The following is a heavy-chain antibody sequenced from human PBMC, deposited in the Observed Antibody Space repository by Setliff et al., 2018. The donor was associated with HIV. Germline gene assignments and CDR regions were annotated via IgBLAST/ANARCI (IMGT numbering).Heavy chain of an antibody. V-gene: IGHV5-51*01. D-gene: IGHD6-19*01. CDR3: SRGIAVAGHDFANTPGDI. Sequence: PGESLKISCKASGYSFNRYFIGWVRQMPGKGLEWMAIIYPGDSDTRYGPSFQGHVTISADKSTNTAFLQWSSLKASDSAMYYCSRGIAVAGHDFANTPGDIWGQGTMVTVS. CDR1: GYSFNRYF. CDR2: IYPGDSDT. J-gene: IGHJ3*02.